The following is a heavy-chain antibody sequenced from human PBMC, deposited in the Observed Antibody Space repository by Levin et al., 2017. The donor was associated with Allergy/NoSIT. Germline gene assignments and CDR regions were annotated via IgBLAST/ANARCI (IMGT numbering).Heavy chain of an antibody. V-gene: IGHV3-9*01. Sequence: SLKISCAASGFTFDDYAMHWVRQAPGKGLEWVSGISWNSGSIGYADSVKGRFTISRDNAKNSLYLQMNSLRAEDTAVYYCAKGVGSGDYYFDYWGQGTLVTVSS. CDR3: AKGVGSGDYYFDY. D-gene: IGHD3-3*01. J-gene: IGHJ4*02. CDR2: ISWNSGSI. CDR1: GFTFDDYA.